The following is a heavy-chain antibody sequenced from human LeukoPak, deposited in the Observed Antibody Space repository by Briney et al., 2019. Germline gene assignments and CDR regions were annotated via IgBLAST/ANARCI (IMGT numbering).Heavy chain of an antibody. J-gene: IGHJ4*02. CDR3: ARDSAGATPYYFDY. D-gene: IGHD1-26*01. Sequence: PSETLSLTCTLSGGSISSYYWSWIRQPPGKGLEWIGYIYHSGSTYFNPSLKSRVTISVDTSKNQFSLKLSSVTAEDTAVYYCARDSAGATPYYFDYWGQGTLVTVSS. V-gene: IGHV4-59*12. CDR2: IYHSGST. CDR1: GGSISSYY.